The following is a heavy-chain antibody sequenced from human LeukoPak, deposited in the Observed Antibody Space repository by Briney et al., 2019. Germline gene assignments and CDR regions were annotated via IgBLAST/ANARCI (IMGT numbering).Heavy chain of an antibody. CDR2: IRYDGSNK. V-gene: IGHV3-30*02. CDR1: GFTFSSYG. CDR3: ARGDSSGWYTEH. Sequence: GGSLRLSCAASGFTFSSYGMHWVRQAPGKGLEWVAFIRYDGSNKYYADSVKGRFTISRDNSKNTLYLQMNSLRAEDTAVYYCARGDSSGWYTEHWGQGTLVTVSS. D-gene: IGHD6-19*01. J-gene: IGHJ4*02.